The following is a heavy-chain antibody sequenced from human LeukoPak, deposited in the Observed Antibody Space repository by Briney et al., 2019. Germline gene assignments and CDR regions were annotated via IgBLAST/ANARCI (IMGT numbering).Heavy chain of an antibody. CDR1: GGTYSSYA. Sequence: SVKVSCKASGGTYSSYAISWVRQAPGQGLEWMGRIFPIFATANYAQKFQGRVTITADESTSTAYMELSSLRSEDTAVYYCAREVYGDYASNWFDPWGQGTLVTVSS. CDR2: IFPIFATA. D-gene: IGHD4-17*01. J-gene: IGHJ5*02. CDR3: AREVYGDYASNWFDP. V-gene: IGHV1-69*13.